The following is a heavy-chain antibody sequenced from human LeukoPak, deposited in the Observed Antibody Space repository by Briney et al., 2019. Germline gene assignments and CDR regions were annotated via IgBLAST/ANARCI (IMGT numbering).Heavy chain of an antibody. CDR2: ISAYNGNT. D-gene: IGHD4-17*01. J-gene: IGHJ6*03. Sequence: ASVKVSCKASGYTFTSYGISWVRQAPGQGLEWMGWISAYNGNTHYAQKLQCRVTMTTDTSTSTVYMELRSLRSDDTAVYYCARSAYGDYPYYYYYYYMDVWGKGTTVTISS. V-gene: IGHV1-18*01. CDR3: ARSAYGDYPYYYYYYYMDV. CDR1: GYTFTSYG.